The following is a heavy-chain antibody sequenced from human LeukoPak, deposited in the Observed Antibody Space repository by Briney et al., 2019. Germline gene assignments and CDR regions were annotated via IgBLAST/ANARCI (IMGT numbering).Heavy chain of an antibody. CDR3: TDAVAG. CDR2: IYRDGST. CDR1: GLSVGDNY. Sequence: SGGSLRLSCAASGLSVGDNYVTWVRQPPGKGLEWVSVIYRDGSTYYADSVKGRFTISRDNSKNTLYLQMNSLRVEDTAVYYCTDAVAGWGQGTLVTVSS. J-gene: IGHJ4*02. V-gene: IGHV3-53*05. D-gene: IGHD4-23*01.